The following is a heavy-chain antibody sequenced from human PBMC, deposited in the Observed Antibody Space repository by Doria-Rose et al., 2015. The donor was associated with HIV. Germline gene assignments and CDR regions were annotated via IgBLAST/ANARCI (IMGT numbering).Heavy chain of an antibody. V-gene: IGHV3-66*01. CDR3: ARDPFQSWAY. J-gene: IGHJ4*02. D-gene: IGHD7-27*01. CDR1: GFTVSSNY. Sequence: VQLVQSGGGLVQPGGSLRLSCAASGFTVSSNYMSWVRQAPGKGLEWVSVIYSDGRTYYADSVKGRFTVSRDNSKNTLCLQINSLGAEDTAVYYCARDPFQSWAYWGQGTLVTVSS. CDR2: IYSDGRT.